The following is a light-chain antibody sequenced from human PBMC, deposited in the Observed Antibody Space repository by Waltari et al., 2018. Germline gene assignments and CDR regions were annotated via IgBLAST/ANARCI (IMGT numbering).Light chain of an antibody. CDR1: RNVRTN. CDR2: GAS. J-gene: IGKJ1*01. CDR3: QQYDDSSPWT. Sequence: EIVMTQSPATLAVSPGGRVPFSCRASRNVRTNLAWYQHKPGQTPRLLISGASTRALGVPDRFSGAGSGTDFTLTISSLRSEDFAVYYCQQYDDSSPWTFGQGTKVEIK. V-gene: IGKV3-15*01.